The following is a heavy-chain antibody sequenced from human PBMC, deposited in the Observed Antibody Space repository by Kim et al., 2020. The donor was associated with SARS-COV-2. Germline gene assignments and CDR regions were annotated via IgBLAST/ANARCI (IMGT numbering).Heavy chain of an antibody. CDR3: ARVGETGYSYGSDTDYYYYGMDV. J-gene: IGHJ6*02. Sequence: SETLSLTCAVSGGSISSSNWWSWVRQPPGKGPEWIGEIYHSGSTNYNPSLKSRVTISVDKSKNQFSLKLSSVTAADTAVYYCARVGETGYSYGSDTDYYYYGMDVWGQGTTVTVSS. CDR1: GGSISSSNW. D-gene: IGHD5-18*01. CDR2: IYHSGST. V-gene: IGHV4-4*02.